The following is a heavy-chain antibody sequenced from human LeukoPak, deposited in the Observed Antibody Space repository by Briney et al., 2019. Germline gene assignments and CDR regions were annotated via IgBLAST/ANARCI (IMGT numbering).Heavy chain of an antibody. D-gene: IGHD3-9*01. CDR1: GYTFTSYG. J-gene: IGHJ5*02. CDR3: ARDLTYYDILTGYYIQGGWFDP. Sequence: ASVKVSCMASGYTFTSYGISWVRQAPGQGLEWMGWISAYNGNTNYAQKLQGRVTMTTDTSTSTAYMELRSLRSDDTAVYYCARDLTYYDILTGYYIQGGWFDPWGQGTLVTVSS. CDR2: ISAYNGNT. V-gene: IGHV1-18*01.